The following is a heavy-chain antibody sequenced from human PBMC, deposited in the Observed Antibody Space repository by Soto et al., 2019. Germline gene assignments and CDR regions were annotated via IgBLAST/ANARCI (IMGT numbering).Heavy chain of an antibody. D-gene: IGHD6-13*01. Sequence: LVQSGAEVKKPGSSVKVSCKTSGGTFSSNRINWMRQATGQGLEWVGGIVPISRTADYAHNFQGRVTITADGSTRTTNLELRSMTSQDRAVYYCVRDSGAKLSSSWGQGTLVTVSS. CDR1: GGTFSSNR. J-gene: IGHJ1*01. CDR3: VRDSGAKLSSS. CDR2: IVPISRTA. V-gene: IGHV1-69*01.